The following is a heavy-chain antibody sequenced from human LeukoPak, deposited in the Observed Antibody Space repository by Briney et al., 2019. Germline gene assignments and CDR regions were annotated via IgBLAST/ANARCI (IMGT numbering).Heavy chain of an antibody. J-gene: IGHJ4*02. CDR2: ISGSGGST. Sequence: GGSLRLSCAASGFTFSSYAMSWVRQAPGKGLEWVSAISGSGGSTYYADSVKGRFTISRDNSKNTLYLQMNSLRAEDTAVYYCASPSRRGVYSGSYPPFDYWGQGTLVTVSS. V-gene: IGHV3-23*01. CDR3: ASPSRRGVYSGSYPPFDY. D-gene: IGHD1-26*01. CDR1: GFTFSSYA.